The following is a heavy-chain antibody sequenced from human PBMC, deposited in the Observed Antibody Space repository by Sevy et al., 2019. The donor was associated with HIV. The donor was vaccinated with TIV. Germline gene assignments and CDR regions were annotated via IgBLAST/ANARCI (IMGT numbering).Heavy chain of an antibody. Sequence: GGSLRLSCAASGFTFSNAWMSWVRQAPGKGLEWVGRIKSKTDGWTTDYAAPVKGRFTISRDDSKNTLYLQMNSLKTEDTAVYYCTTDLSWYYSGSGTNRLHRPGRYYMDVWGKGTTVNVSS. CDR3: TTDLSWYYSGSGTNRLHRPGRYYMDV. J-gene: IGHJ6*03. D-gene: IGHD3-10*01. V-gene: IGHV3-15*01. CDR2: IKSKTDGWTT. CDR1: GFTFSNAW.